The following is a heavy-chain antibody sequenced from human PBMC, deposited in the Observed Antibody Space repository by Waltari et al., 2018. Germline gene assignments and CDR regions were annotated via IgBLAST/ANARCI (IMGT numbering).Heavy chain of an antibody. CDR2: IYWDDDK. CDR1: GFSLSTRGVG. V-gene: IGHV2-5*02. Sequence: QITLKESGPTLVKPTQTLALTCTFSGFSLSTRGVGVGWIRQPPRKAPEWLALIYWDDDKRFSPSLKSRLSIFKDTSKNQVVLTMTSMGPVDTATYYCVYRRCGGDCLPVNQFGGHFDYWGQGVLVTVSS. D-gene: IGHD2-21*02. J-gene: IGHJ4*02. CDR3: VYRRCGGDCLPVNQFGGHFDY.